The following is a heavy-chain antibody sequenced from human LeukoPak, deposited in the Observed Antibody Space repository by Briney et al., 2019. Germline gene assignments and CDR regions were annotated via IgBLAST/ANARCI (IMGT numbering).Heavy chain of an antibody. CDR2: ISFDGSNK. V-gene: IGHV3-30*18. J-gene: IGHJ4*02. Sequence: GGSLRLSCAASGFTFSSNAMSWVRQAPGKGLEWVAVISFDGSNKYYADSVKGRFTISRDNSKNTLYLQMNSLRAEDTAVYYCAKGLTPYCGGDCYWDYFDYWGQGTLVTVSS. CDR1: GFTFSSNA. CDR3: AKGLTPYCGGDCYWDYFDY. D-gene: IGHD2-21*02.